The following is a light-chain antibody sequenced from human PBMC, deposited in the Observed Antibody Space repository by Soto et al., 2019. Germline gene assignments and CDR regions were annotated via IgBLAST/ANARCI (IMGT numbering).Light chain of an antibody. Sequence: EIVMTQSPATLSVSPGDRATLSCRAGQPLNNNVAWYQHKPGQAPRLLFYGASTRATGISARFSGSGSGTEFTLTISSLQSEDFALYYCQQYEKWPPSITFGQGTRLEIK. CDR1: QPLNNN. V-gene: IGKV3-15*01. CDR2: GAS. CDR3: QQYEKWPPSIT. J-gene: IGKJ5*01.